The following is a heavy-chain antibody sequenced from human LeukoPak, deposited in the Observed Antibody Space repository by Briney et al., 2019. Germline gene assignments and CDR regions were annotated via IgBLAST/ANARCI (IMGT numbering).Heavy chain of an antibody. CDR3: AKDSSLMTGSFDY. J-gene: IGHJ4*02. CDR2: ISWNSGSI. Sequence: GRSLRLSCAASGFTFDDYAMHWVRQAPGKGLEWVSGISWNSGSIGYADSVKGRFTISRDNAKNSLYLQMNSLRVEDTALYYCAKDSSLMTGSFDYWGQGTLVTVSS. D-gene: IGHD3-9*01. CDR1: GFTFDDYA. V-gene: IGHV3-9*01.